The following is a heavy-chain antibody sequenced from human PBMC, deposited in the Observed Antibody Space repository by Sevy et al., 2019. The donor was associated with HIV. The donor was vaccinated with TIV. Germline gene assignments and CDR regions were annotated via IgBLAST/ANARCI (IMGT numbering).Heavy chain of an antibody. CDR1: GFTFSSYA. J-gene: IGHJ6*02. V-gene: IGHV3-23*01. CDR3: AKDAIGSSYYAMDV. CDR2: ISGSGGST. D-gene: IGHD6-13*01. Sequence: GGSLRLSCAASGFTFSSYAMSWVRQAPGKGLEWVSAISGSGGSTYYADSVKGRFTISRDNSKNTLYLQMNSLRAEDTAVYFCAKDAIGSSYYAMDVWGQGTTVTVSS.